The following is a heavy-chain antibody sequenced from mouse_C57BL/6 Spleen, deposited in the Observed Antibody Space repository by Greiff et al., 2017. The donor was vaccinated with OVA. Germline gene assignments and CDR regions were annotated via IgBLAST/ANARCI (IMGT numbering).Heavy chain of an antibody. J-gene: IGHJ4*01. CDR2: IDPNSGGT. CDR3: ARGGPWAMDY. CDR1: GYTFTSYW. V-gene: IGHV1-72*01. Sequence: QVQLKQPGAELVKPGASVKLSCKASGYTFTSYWMHWVKQRPGRGLECIGRIDPNSGGTKYNEKFKSKATLTVDKPSSTAYMQLSSLTSEDSAVYYCARGGPWAMDYWGQGTSVTVSS.